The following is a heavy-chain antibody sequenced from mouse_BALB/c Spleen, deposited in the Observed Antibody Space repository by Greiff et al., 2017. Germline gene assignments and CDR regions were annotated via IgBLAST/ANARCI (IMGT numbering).Heavy chain of an antibody. CDR2: INPSTGYT. CDR3: ARGEYVVDY. D-gene: IGHD5-2*01. Sequence: QVQLKQSGAELAKPGASVKMSCKASGYTFTSYWMHWVKQRPGQGLEWIGYINPSTGYTEYNQKFKDKATLTADKSSSTAYMQLSSLTSEDSAVYYCARGEYVVDYWGQGTTLTVSS. CDR1: GYTFTSYW. V-gene: IGHV1-7*01. J-gene: IGHJ2*01.